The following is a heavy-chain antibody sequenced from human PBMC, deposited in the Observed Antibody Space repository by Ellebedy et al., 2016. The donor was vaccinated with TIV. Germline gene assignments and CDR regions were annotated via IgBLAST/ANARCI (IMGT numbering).Heavy chain of an antibody. CDR3: ARSGGSWYYYGMDV. Sequence: SETLSLTXAVYGGSFSGYYWSWIRQPPGKGLEWIGEINHSGSTNYNPSLKSRVTISVDTSKNQFSLELSSVTAADTAVYYCARSGGSWYYYGMDVWGQGTTVTVSS. D-gene: IGHD2-15*01. J-gene: IGHJ6*02. CDR1: GGSFSGYY. CDR2: INHSGST. V-gene: IGHV4-34*01.